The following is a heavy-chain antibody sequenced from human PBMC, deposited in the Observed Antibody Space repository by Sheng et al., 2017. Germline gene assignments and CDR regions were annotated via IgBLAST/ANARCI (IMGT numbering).Heavy chain of an antibody. J-gene: IGHJ5*02. CDR1: GFTFSNYG. V-gene: IGHV3-30*03. CDR3: AGYSDGFGP. Sequence: QVQLVESGGGVVQPGRSLRLSCVASGFTFSNYGMHWVRQAPGKGLEWVAVLSYDGSNEYYADSVQGRFTISRDNSKNTVYMQMNSLRVEDTAVYYCAGYSDGFGPWGQGTLVSVSS. D-gene: IGHD5-18*01. CDR2: LSYDGSNE.